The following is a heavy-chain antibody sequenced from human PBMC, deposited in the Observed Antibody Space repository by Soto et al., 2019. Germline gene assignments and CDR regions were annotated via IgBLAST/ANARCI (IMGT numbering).Heavy chain of an antibody. D-gene: IGHD3-22*01. Sequence: GGSLRLSLSASGFTFSSYAMHLVRQTPGKGLEYVSAISRNGGSTYYADSVKGRFTISRDNAKNTMYLQMNSLRAEDTAVYYCARDRDSRGYSVFDNWGQGTLVTVSS. CDR1: GFTFSSYA. CDR3: ARDRDSRGYSVFDN. V-gene: IGHV3-64*04. CDR2: ISRNGGST. J-gene: IGHJ4*02.